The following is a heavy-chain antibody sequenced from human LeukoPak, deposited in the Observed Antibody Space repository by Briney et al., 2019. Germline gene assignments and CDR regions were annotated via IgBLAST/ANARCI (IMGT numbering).Heavy chain of an antibody. Sequence: QPGGSLRLSCATSGFTFSIYGIHWVRQAPGKGLEWVAFVRNDGFNTYYAGSVKGRFTISRDNSKNTVFLQMNNLRVEDTAVYYSTKDAGGTYSQAIDYWGQGTLVTVSS. CDR1: GFTFSIYG. D-gene: IGHD1-26*01. V-gene: IGHV3-30*02. J-gene: IGHJ4*02. CDR2: VRNDGFNT. CDR3: TKDAGGTYSQAIDY.